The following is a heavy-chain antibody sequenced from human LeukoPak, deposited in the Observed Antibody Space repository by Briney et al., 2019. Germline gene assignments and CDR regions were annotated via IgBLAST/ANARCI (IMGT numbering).Heavy chain of an antibody. V-gene: IGHV3-43D*03. CDR1: GFTFDDYA. D-gene: IGHD6-19*01. CDR2: ISWDGGST. CDR3: AKAASSAPLYYFDY. Sequence: GGSLRLSCAVSGFTFDDYAMHWVRQAPGKGLEWVSLISWDGGSTYYADSVKGRFTISRDNSKNSLYLQMNSLRAEDTALYYCAKAASSAPLYYFDYWGQGTLVSVSS. J-gene: IGHJ4*02.